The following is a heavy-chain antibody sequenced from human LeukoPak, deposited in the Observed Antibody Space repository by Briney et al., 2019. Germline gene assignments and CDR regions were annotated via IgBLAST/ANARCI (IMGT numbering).Heavy chain of an antibody. D-gene: IGHD4-17*01. Sequence: GGSLRLSCEASGFTFRSYWMTWVRQAPGNGLEWVANIQQDGSEKDYVDSVRGRFTISRDNAKNSLYLQMNSLRAEDTAVYYCTKDGRGTVTYYYYHGMDVWGQGTTVTVSS. CDR3: TKDGRGTVTYYYYHGMDV. V-gene: IGHV3-7*03. CDR2: IQQDGSEK. CDR1: GFTFRSYW. J-gene: IGHJ6*02.